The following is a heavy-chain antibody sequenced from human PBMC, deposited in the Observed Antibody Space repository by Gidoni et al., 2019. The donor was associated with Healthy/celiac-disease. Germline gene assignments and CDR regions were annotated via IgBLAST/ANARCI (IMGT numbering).Heavy chain of an antibody. CDR3: ATTFSGTVKGDYYYYGMDV. V-gene: IGHV1-24*01. Sequence: QVQLVQSGAEVKKPGASVKVSCKVSGYTLTELSMHWVRQAPGKGLEWMGGFDPEDGETIYAQKFQGRVTMTEDTSTDTAYMELSSLRSEDTAVYYCATTFSGTVKGDYYYYGMDVWGQGTTVTVSS. J-gene: IGHJ6*02. CDR2: FDPEDGET. CDR1: GYTLTELS. D-gene: IGHD4-4*01.